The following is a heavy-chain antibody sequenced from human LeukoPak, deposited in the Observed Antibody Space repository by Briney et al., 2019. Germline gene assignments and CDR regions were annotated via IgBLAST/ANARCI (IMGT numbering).Heavy chain of an antibody. CDR2: IKQDGSEK. J-gene: IGHJ4*02. V-gene: IGHV3-7*01. CDR1: GFTFSSYW. D-gene: IGHD2-21*02. Sequence: PGGSLRLSCAASGFTFSSYWMSWVRQAPGKGLEWVANIKQDGSEKYYVDSVKGRLTISRDNAKNSLYLQMNSLRAEDTAVYYCARDKRVVTGLYYFEYWGQGTLVTVSS. CDR3: ARDKRVVTGLYYFEY.